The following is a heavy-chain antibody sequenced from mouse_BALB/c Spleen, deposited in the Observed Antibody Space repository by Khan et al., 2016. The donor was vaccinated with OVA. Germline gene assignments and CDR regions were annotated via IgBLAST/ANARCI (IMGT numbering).Heavy chain of an antibody. V-gene: IGHV5-17*02. CDR2: ISFGSATI. CDR3: TRSLITTWYFDV. Sequence: EVELVESGGGLVQPGGSRKLSCAASGFTFSGFGMHWVRQAPEKGLEWVAYISFGSATIYYADTVKGRFTISRDNPKNTLFLQMTSLRSEDTAIYDCTRSLITTWYFDVWGAGTTVTVSS. J-gene: IGHJ1*01. CDR1: GFTFSGFG. D-gene: IGHD2-4*01.